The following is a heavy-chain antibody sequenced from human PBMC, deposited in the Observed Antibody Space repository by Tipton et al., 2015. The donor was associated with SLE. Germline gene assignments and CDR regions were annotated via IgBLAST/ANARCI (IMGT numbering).Heavy chain of an antibody. Sequence: GSLRLSCTASGFTFSNYAMNWVRQAPGKGLEWVSGVTGSGGSIFYADNVKGRFTIARDTSKNTLYLQVNSLRAEDTAVYYCAKAQRVSMIADAFDVWGQGTMVTVSS. V-gene: IGHV3-23*01. CDR3: AKAQRVSMIADAFDV. D-gene: IGHD3-22*01. J-gene: IGHJ3*01. CDR1: GFTFSNYA. CDR2: VTGSGGSI.